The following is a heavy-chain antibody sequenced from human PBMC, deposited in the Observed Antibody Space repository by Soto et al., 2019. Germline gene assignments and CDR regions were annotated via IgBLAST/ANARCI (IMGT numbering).Heavy chain of an antibody. V-gene: IGHV1-3*01. CDR2: INAGDDNT. Sequence: GTSVEISCKASGYTFTIYVMAWSLQTPGQRLEWMGSINAGDDNTKYSQKFKGRVTMTRDTSTSTVYMELSSLRSEDTAVYYCARGKVIAAAGTPNGGDYCGQGTLVTVSS. CDR1: GYTFTIYV. J-gene: IGHJ4*02. D-gene: IGHD6-13*01. CDR3: ARGKVIAAAGTPNGGDY.